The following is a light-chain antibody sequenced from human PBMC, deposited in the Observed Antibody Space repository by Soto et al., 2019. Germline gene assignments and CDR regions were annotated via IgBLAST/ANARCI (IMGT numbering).Light chain of an antibody. Sequence: QSVMTQPPSVSAAPGQKVTISCSGSNSNIGNNYVSWYQQLRGTAPKLLIYDNNKRPSGIPDRFSGSKSGTSATLGITGLQTGDEADYYCGTWDSTLSTRVFGGGTKVTVL. CDR1: NSNIGNNY. V-gene: IGLV1-51*01. CDR3: GTWDSTLSTRV. J-gene: IGLJ3*02. CDR2: DNN.